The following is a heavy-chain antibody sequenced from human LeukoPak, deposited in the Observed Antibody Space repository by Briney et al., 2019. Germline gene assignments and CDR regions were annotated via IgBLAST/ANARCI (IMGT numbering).Heavy chain of an antibody. Sequence: GGSLRLSCAASGFSFSVYWMHWVRHAPGKGPVWVSRIKTDGSITDYADFVKGRFTISRDNAKKSLYLQMNSLRDEDTAVYYCARDVCSGGSCYGFDYWGQGTLVTVSS. CDR2: IKTDGSIT. CDR3: ARDVCSGGSCYGFDY. D-gene: IGHD2-15*01. V-gene: IGHV3-74*01. J-gene: IGHJ4*02. CDR1: GFSFSVYW.